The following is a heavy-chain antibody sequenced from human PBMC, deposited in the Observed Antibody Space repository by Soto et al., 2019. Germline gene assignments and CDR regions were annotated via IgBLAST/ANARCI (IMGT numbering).Heavy chain of an antibody. D-gene: IGHD1-1*01. Sequence: DVQLVESGGGLILPGESLRLSCAAFGLTISGKKYVAWVGQAPGKGLEWVSALYDVDGSFYADSVTGRFTTSSDSSKTTVYLQMNDLRPDDTAVYSCATWHEREHAFDVWGQGTTVTISS. CDR2: LYDVDGS. V-gene: IGHV3-53*01. CDR1: GLTISGKKY. CDR3: ATWHEREHAFDV. J-gene: IGHJ3*01.